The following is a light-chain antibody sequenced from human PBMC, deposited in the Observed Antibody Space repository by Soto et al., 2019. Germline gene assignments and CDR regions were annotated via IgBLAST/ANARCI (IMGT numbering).Light chain of an antibody. Sequence: QSVLTQPPSASATPGQRVTISCSGSDSNVGINFVYWYQQLPGTAPKLLIYTNDQRPSGVPDRFSGSKSGTSASLAISGLRAGGEADYYCAAWDDSLSGVVFGGGTKVTVL. V-gene: IGLV1-47*02. CDR1: DSNVGINF. CDR3: AAWDDSLSGVV. CDR2: TND. J-gene: IGLJ2*01.